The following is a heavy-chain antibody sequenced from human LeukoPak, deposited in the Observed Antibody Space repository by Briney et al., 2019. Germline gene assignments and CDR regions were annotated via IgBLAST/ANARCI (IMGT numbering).Heavy chain of an antibody. CDR3: ARSNGTFDY. CDR2: IYYDASKK. D-gene: IGHD2-8*01. Sequence: GGSLRLSCAASGFTFSTYGMHWVRQAPGKGLEWVAFIYYDASKKFYADSVKGRFTISRDNSKNTLYLQMNSLRVEDTAVYFCARSNGTFDYWGQGTLVTVSS. J-gene: IGHJ4*02. CDR1: GFTFSTYG. V-gene: IGHV3-30*19.